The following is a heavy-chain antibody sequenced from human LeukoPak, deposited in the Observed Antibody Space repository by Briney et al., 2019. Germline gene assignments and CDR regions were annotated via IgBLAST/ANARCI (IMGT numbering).Heavy chain of an antibody. CDR2: ISYDGSNK. D-gene: IGHD3-10*01. Sequence: PGGSLRLSCAASGFTFSSYEMNWVRQAPGKGLEWVAVISYDGSNKYYADSVKGRFTISRDNSKNTLYLQMNSLRAEDTAVYYCAVTRDYFGSGSYFVPVFFDYWGQGTLVTVSS. V-gene: IGHV3-30*03. CDR1: GFTFSSYE. J-gene: IGHJ4*02. CDR3: AVTRDYFGSGSYFVPVFFDY.